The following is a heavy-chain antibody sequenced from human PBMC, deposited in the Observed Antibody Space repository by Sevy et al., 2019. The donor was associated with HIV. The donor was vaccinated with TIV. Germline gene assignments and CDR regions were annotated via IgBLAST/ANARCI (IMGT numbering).Heavy chain of an antibody. J-gene: IGHJ5*02. V-gene: IGHV1-2*02. CDR3: ARAPPAAAVFDP. CDR2: INPNSGGT. Sequence: ASVKVSCKASGYTFTGYYMHWVRQAPGQGLEWMGWINPNSGGTNYAQKFQGRVTMTRDTSISTAYMELSRLRSDDTAVYYCARAPPAAAVFDPWGQGTLVTVSS. CDR1: GYTFTGYY. D-gene: IGHD6-13*01.